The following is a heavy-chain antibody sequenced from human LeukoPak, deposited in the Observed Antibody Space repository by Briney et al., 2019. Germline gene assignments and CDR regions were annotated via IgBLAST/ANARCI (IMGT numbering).Heavy chain of an antibody. J-gene: IGHJ4*02. CDR1: GFTFSNAW. CDR3: AKAEYSSSSPRFDY. V-gene: IGHV3-23*01. CDR2: ISGSGGST. D-gene: IGHD6-6*01. Sequence: GGSLRLSCAASGFTFSNAWMSWVRQAPGKGLEWVSAISGSGGSTYYADSVKGRFTISRDNSKNTLYLQMNSLRAEDTAVYYCAKAEYSSSSPRFDYWGQGTLVTVSS.